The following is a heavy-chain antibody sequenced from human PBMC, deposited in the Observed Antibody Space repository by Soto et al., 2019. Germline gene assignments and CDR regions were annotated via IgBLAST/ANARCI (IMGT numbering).Heavy chain of an antibody. CDR1: GGSVSGGTYS. Sequence: PSETLSLTCDISGGSVSGGTYSWTWIRQPPGKGLEWIGYIYRSGSTYYNPSLKSRVSISVDRSQTLFSMNLTSVTAADTAVYYCGPGKTPYFFDLWGQGNLVTVS. CDR2: IYRSGST. CDR3: GPGKTPYFFDL. V-gene: IGHV4-30-2*01. D-gene: IGHD6-13*01. J-gene: IGHJ4*02.